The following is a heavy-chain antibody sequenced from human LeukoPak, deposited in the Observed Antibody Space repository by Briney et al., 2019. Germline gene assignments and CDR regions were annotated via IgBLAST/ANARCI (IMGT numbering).Heavy chain of an antibody. V-gene: IGHV5-51*01. CDR1: GYSFTSYW. Sequence: GESLKISCKGSGYSFTSYWIGWVRQMPGKGLEWMGIIYPGDSDTGYSPSFQGQVTISADKSINTAYLQWSSLKASDTAMYYCARQFKRIQLWFRSLDAFDIWGQGTMVTVSS. CDR3: ARQFKRIQLWFRSLDAFDI. D-gene: IGHD5-18*01. J-gene: IGHJ3*02. CDR2: IYPGDSDT.